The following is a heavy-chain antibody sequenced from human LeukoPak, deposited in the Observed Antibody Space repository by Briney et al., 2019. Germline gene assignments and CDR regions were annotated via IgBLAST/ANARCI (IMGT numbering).Heavy chain of an antibody. D-gene: IGHD3-22*01. CDR1: GFPFSSYA. V-gene: IGHV3-23*01. J-gene: IGHJ3*02. CDR2: ISGSGDNT. CDR3: AKGLYYYDSSGYYANDVFDI. Sequence: GGSLRLPCAASGFPFSSYALSWVRQARGKGLEWVSAISGSGDNTYYADSVKGRFTISRDNSKNTLYLQMNSLRAEDTAVYYCAKGLYYYDSSGYYANDVFDIWGQGTMVTVSS.